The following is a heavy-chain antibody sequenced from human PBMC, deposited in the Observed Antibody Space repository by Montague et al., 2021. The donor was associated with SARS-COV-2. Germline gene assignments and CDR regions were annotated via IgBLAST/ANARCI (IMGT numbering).Heavy chain of an antibody. J-gene: IGHJ4*02. CDR2: IYYSGST. Sequence: SETLSLTCTVSGGSISSYYWSWIRQPPGKELEWIGYIYYSGSTNYNPSLKSRVTISVDTSKNQFSLKLSSVTAADTAVYYCARHALGYFDWLNEGYFDYWGQGTLVTVSS. D-gene: IGHD3-9*01. CDR3: ARHALGYFDWLNEGYFDY. V-gene: IGHV4-59*08. CDR1: GGSISSYY.